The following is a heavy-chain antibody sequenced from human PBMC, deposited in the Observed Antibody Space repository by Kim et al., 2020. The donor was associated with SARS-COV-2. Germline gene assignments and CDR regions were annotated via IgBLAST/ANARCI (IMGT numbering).Heavy chain of an antibody. CDR3: ARDSDWGRFRSGWYFDL. CDR1: GGSISSGGYY. V-gene: IGHV4-31*03. D-gene: IGHD7-27*01. J-gene: IGHJ2*01. CDR2: IYYSGST. Sequence: SETLSLTCTVSGGSISSGGYYWSWIRQHPGKGLEWIGYIYYSGSTYYNPSLKSRVTISVDTSKNQFSLKLSSVTAADTAVYYCARDSDWGRFRSGWYFDLWGRGTLVTVSS.